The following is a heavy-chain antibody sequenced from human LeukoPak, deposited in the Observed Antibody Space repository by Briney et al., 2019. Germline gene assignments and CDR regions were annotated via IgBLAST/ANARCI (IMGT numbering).Heavy chain of an antibody. CDR3: ARGAPYYDSSGYTQGF. CDR1: GCTFSNYW. D-gene: IGHD3-22*01. CDR2: INSDGSST. V-gene: IGHV3-74*01. J-gene: IGHJ4*02. Sequence: GGSLRLSCAASGCTFSNYWMHWVRQAPGKGLVWVSRINSDGSSTSYADSVKGRFTISRDNAKNTLYLQMNSLRAEDTAVYYCARGAPYYDSSGYTQGFWGQGTLVTVSS.